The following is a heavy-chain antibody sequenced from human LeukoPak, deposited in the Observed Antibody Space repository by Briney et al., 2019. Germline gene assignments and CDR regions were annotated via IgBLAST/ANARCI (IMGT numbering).Heavy chain of an antibody. CDR3: ATGEFMMNDAFDI. D-gene: IGHD3-10*01. J-gene: IGHJ3*02. V-gene: IGHV1-24*01. Sequence: ASVKVSCKVSGYTLTELSMHWVRQAPGKGLEWMGGFDPEDGEAIYAQKFQGRVTMTEDTSTDTAYVELSSLRSEDTAVYYCATGEFMMNDAFDIWGQGTMVTVSS. CDR1: GYTLTELS. CDR2: FDPEDGEA.